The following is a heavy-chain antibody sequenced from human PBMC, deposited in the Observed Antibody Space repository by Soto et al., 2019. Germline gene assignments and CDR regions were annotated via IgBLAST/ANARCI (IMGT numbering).Heavy chain of an antibody. J-gene: IGHJ4*02. CDR3: SRDEHDSSGYYYDY. CDR1: GFTFSGYT. CDR2: VSGSGGTT. V-gene: IGHV3-23*01. Sequence: GGSLRLSCSAYGFTFSGYTMSWVRQAPRKGLEWVSAVSGSGGTTYYADSVKGRFTISRDNSQNTLYLQMNSLKADDSAVYYCSRDEHDSSGYYYDYWGQGTPVTGSS. D-gene: IGHD3-22*01.